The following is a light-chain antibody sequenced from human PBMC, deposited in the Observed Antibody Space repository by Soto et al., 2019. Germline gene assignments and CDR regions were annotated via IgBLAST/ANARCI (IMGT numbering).Light chain of an antibody. V-gene: IGLV2-23*01. CDR1: SSDVGGQKL. J-gene: IGLJ3*02. Sequence: QSVLTQHASVSGSPGQSITISCTGTSSDVGGQKLVSWYQQHPGKAPKVLLYEGSERPSGVSDRFSCSKSGNTASLTTSGLQAEDEADYYCCSYAGSTTWVFGGGTKLTVL. CDR2: EGS. CDR3: CSYAGSTTWV.